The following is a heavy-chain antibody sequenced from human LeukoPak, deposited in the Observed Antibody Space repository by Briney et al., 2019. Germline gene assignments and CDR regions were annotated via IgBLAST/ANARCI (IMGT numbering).Heavy chain of an antibody. CDR3: ARDRSSFYYYGMDV. CDR2: ISGGGGST. D-gene: IGHD3-10*01. J-gene: IGHJ6*02. CDR1: GFTFSSYA. V-gene: IGHV3-23*01. Sequence: GGSLRLSCAASGFTFSSYAMTWVRQAPGKGLEWVSAISGGGGSTYYADSVKGRFTISRDNSKNTLYLQMNSLRSEDTAVYYCARDRSSFYYYGMDVWGQGTTVTVSS.